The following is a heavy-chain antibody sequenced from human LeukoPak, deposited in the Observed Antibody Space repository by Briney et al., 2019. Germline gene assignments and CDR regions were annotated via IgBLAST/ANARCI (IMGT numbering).Heavy chain of an antibody. D-gene: IGHD6-6*01. Sequence: GGSLRLSCAASGFTFSSYAMHWVRQAPGKGLEWVAVISYDGSNKYYADSVKGRFTISRDNSKNTLYLQMNSLRAEDTAVYYCAKDLKRIAARHNFDYWGQGTLVTVSS. CDR2: ISYDGSNK. J-gene: IGHJ4*02. CDR3: AKDLKRIAARHNFDY. CDR1: GFTFSSYA. V-gene: IGHV3-30-3*01.